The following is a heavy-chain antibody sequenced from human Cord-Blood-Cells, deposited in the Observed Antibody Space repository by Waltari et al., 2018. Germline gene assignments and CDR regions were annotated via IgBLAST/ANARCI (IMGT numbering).Heavy chain of an antibody. CDR3: ARGVGARGGDAFDI. V-gene: IGHV1-8*01. Sequence: QVQLVQSGAEVKKPGASVKVSCKASGYTFTSYDINWVRQATGQGLEWMGWINPTSVNPGYAQKFQGRVTMTRNTSISTAYMELSSLRSEDTAVYYCARGVGARGGDAFDIWGQGTMVTVSS. CDR1: GYTFTSYD. CDR2: INPTSVNP. D-gene: IGHD1-26*01. J-gene: IGHJ3*02.